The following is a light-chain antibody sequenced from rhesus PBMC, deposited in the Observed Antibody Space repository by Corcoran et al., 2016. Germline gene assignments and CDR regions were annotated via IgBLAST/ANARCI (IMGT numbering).Light chain of an antibody. CDR2: KAT. J-gene: IGKJ4*01. V-gene: IGKV1-22*01. CDR3: QQYSCRLT. Sequence: DIQMTQSPSSLSASVGDTVTITCRTRQGISSWIAWYQQKPGKAPKLQINKATSLQSGFPSRFSGSGSGTDFPLTISSLQSEVFAAYCCQQYSCRLTFGVGTKVEIK. CDR1: QGISSW.